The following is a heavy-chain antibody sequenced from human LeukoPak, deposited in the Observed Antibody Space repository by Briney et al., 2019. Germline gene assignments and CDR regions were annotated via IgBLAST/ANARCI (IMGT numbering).Heavy chain of an antibody. D-gene: IGHD5-18*01. CDR3: ARPIGYSYGTDYYYGMDV. J-gene: IGHJ6*02. Sequence: SVKVSGKASGGTFSSYAISWVRQAPGQGLEWMGGIIPIFGTANYAQKFQGRVTITADESTSTAYMELSSLRSEDTAVYYCARPIGYSYGTDYYYGMDVWGQGTTVTVSS. CDR1: GGTFSSYA. V-gene: IGHV1-69*01. CDR2: IIPIFGTA.